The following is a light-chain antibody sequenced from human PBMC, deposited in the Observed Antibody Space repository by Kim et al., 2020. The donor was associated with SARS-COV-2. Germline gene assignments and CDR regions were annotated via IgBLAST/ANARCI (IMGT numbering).Light chain of an antibody. CDR3: QQYGSWT. CDR1: QSVSSCS. V-gene: IGKV3-20*01. J-gene: IGKJ1*01. Sequence: SLPPGERATLSCRASQSVSSCSLAWYQQKPGQAPRLLIYGASSRATGIPDRFSGSGSGTDFTLTISRLEPEDFAVYYCQQYGSWTFGQGTKVDIK. CDR2: GAS.